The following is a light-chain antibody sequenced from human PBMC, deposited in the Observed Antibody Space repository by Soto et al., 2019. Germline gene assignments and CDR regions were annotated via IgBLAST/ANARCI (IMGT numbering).Light chain of an antibody. V-gene: IGKV3-15*01. J-gene: IGKJ1*01. CDR2: GAS. CDR3: QQYNNWPPWT. CDR1: QSVSSN. Sequence: EIVMTQSPATLSVSLGERATLSCRASQSVSSNLAWYQQKPGQAPRLLIYGASTRATGIPARFSGSGAGTKFSLTISSLQSEDFAVYYCQQYNNWPPWTFGQGTKVEIK.